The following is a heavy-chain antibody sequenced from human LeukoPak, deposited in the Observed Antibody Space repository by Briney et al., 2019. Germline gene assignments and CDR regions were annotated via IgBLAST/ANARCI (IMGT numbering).Heavy chain of an antibody. V-gene: IGHV3-21*01. Sequence: PGGSLRLSCTASGFTFTTLALSWVRQAPGKGLEWVSSISSSSSYIYYADSVKGRFTISRDNAKNSLFLQMNSLRAEDTAVYYCARVGHYCFTISCYYFGSWGPGTLVTVSS. J-gene: IGHJ4*02. CDR2: ISSSSSYI. CDR1: GFTFTTLA. D-gene: IGHD2-2*01. CDR3: ARVGHYCFTISCYYFGS.